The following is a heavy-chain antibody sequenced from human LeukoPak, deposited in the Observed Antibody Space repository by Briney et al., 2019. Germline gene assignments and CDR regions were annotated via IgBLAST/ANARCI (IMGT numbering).Heavy chain of an antibody. V-gene: IGHV3-48*03. CDR2: ISSSGSTI. D-gene: IGHD3-10*01. Sequence: GGSLRLSCAASGFTFSSYEMNWVRQAPGKGLEWDSYISSSGSTIYYADSVKGRFTISRDNAKNSLYLQMNSLRAEDTAVYYCARDLYGSGSWFDPWGQGTLVTVSS. J-gene: IGHJ5*02. CDR3: ARDLYGSGSWFDP. CDR1: GFTFSSYE.